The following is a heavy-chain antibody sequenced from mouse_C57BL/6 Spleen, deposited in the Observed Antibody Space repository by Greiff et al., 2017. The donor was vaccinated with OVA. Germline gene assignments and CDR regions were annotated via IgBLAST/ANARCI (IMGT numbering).Heavy chain of an antibody. CDR1: GYTFTSYW. CDR2: IHPNSGST. CDR3: ARSSDAWFAY. J-gene: IGHJ3*01. Sequence: QVQLQQPGAELVKPGASVKLSCKASGYTFTSYWMTWVKQRPGQGLEWIGMIHPNSGSTNYNEKFKSKATLTVDKSSSTAYMQLSSLTSEDSAVYYCARSSDAWFAYWGQGTLVTVSA. V-gene: IGHV1-64*01.